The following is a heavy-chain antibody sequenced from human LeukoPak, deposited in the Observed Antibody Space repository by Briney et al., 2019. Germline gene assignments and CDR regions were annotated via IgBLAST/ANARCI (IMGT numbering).Heavy chain of an antibody. Sequence: PSETLSLTCTVSGGSISSYYWSWIRQPAGKGLEWIGRIYTSGSTNYNPSLKSRVTMSVDTSKNQFSLKLSSVTAADTAVYYWARETRVSGSLNFDYWGQGTLVTVSS. CDR1: GGSISSYY. CDR2: IYTSGST. J-gene: IGHJ4*02. V-gene: IGHV4-4*07. D-gene: IGHD1-26*01. CDR3: ARETRVSGSLNFDY.